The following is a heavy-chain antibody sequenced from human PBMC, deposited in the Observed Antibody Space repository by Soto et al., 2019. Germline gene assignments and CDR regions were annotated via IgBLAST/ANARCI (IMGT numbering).Heavy chain of an antibody. CDR1: GFIFKNYA. V-gene: IGHV3-30*04. CDR3: TKSSGGSSSVGMDY. Sequence: AGGSLRLSCAVSGFIFKNYALNWVRQAPGKGLEWVASITRDGYNKYYADSVKGRFTISRDNSKNTLSLQMTALRVEDSSVYYCTKSSGGSSSVGMDYWGPGTLVNVSS. J-gene: IGHJ4*02. CDR2: ITRDGYNK. D-gene: IGHD6-6*01.